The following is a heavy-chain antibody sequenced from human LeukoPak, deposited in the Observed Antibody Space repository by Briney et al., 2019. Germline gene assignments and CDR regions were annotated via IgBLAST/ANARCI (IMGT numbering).Heavy chain of an antibody. V-gene: IGHV5-51*01. D-gene: IGHD1-7*01. CDR1: GYIFSNYL. CDR3: ARSGELGTTPYDTFDI. CDR2: IYPGDSDT. Sequence: GESLKICCKGAGYIFSNYLIGGGRQMPGKVLEWMGNIYPGDSDTKYSPSFQGQVTISAVKSVTTAYLRWSRLKASDTGIYYCARSGELGTTPYDTFDIWGQGTMVTVSS. J-gene: IGHJ3*02.